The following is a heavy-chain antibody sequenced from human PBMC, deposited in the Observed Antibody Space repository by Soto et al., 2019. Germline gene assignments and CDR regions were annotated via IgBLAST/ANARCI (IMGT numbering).Heavy chain of an antibody. CDR3: AKDRGSSSWYEYFQH. Sequence: EVQLLESGGGLVQPGGSLRLSCAASGFTFSSYAMSWVRQAPGKGLEWVSAISGSGCSTYYADSVKGRFTISRDNSKNTLYLQMNSLRAEDTAVYYCAKDRGSSSWYEYFQHWGQGTLVTVSS. CDR1: GFTFSSYA. V-gene: IGHV3-23*01. CDR2: ISGSGCST. D-gene: IGHD6-13*01. J-gene: IGHJ1*01.